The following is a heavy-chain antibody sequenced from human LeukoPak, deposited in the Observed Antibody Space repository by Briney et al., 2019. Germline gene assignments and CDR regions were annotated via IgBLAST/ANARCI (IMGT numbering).Heavy chain of an antibody. CDR1: GIVFSRTA. CDR3: GKDGGQYSSGPEFDP. D-gene: IGHD6-19*01. CDR2: ISGGGERT. J-gene: IGHJ5*02. Sequence: GGSLRLSCAASGIVFSRTAMNWARQSPGRGLEWLSAISGGGERTFYADSVKGRFTISRDNSKNMVYLQMHSLRADDTAIYYCGKDGGQYSSGPEFDPRGQGALVTVSS. V-gene: IGHV3-23*01.